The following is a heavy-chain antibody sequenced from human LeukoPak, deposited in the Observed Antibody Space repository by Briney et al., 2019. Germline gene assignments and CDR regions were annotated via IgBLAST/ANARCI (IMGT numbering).Heavy chain of an antibody. CDR1: GGSISSHY. V-gene: IGHV4-59*11. CDR2: IYYSGST. D-gene: IGHD2-2*01. J-gene: IGHJ5*02. CDR3: ARGGDIVVVPAAEAWFDP. Sequence: SETLSLTCTVSGGSISSHYWSWIRQPPGKGLEWIGYIYYSGSTNYNPSLKSRVTISVDTSKNQFSLKLSSVTAADTAVYYCARGGDIVVVPAAEAWFDPWGQGTLVTVSS.